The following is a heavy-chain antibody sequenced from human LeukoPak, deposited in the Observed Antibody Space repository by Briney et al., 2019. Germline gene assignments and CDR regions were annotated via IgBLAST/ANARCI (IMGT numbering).Heavy chain of an antibody. CDR2: ISVYNGDT. CDR1: GYTFINYG. Sequence: GASVKVSCKASGYTFINYGLSWVRQAPGQGLEWMGWISVYNGDTNYAQKFQGRVTMTTDTSTSTAYMELSSLRSEDTAVYYCARDRGSLISAFDIWGQGTMVTVSS. J-gene: IGHJ3*02. D-gene: IGHD3-10*01. CDR3: ARDRGSLISAFDI. V-gene: IGHV1-18*01.